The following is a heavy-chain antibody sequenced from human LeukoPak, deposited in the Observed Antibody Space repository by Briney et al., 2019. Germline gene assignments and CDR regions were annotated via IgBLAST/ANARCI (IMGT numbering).Heavy chain of an antibody. D-gene: IGHD3-22*01. CDR1: GGTFSSYA. CDR2: IIPIFGTA. Sequence: SVKVSCKASGGTFSSYAISWVRQAPGQGLEWMGGIIPIFGTANYAQKFQGRVTITADESTSTAYMELRSLRSDDTAVYYCARDKDDYYDSSGYSDYWGQGTLVTVSS. V-gene: IGHV1-69*13. J-gene: IGHJ4*02. CDR3: ARDKDDYYDSSGYSDY.